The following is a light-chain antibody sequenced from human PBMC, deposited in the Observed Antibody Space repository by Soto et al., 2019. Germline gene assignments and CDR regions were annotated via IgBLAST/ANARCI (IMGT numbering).Light chain of an antibody. J-gene: IGLJ2*01. CDR3: SSYTSSSPLVV. V-gene: IGLV2-14*01. Sequence: QSALTQPASVSGSPGQSITISCTGTSSDVGGYNYVSWYQQHPGKAPKLMIYDVSNRPSGFSNRFSGSKSGNTASLTISGLQAEDEADYYCSSYTSSSPLVVFGGVTKLTVL. CDR1: SSDVGGYNY. CDR2: DVS.